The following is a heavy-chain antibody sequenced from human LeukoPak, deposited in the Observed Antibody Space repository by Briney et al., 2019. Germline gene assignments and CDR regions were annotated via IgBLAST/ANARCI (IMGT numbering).Heavy chain of an antibody. CDR3: ARARLYYDILTGYNTAYYFDY. CDR2: IYTSGST. D-gene: IGHD3-9*01. V-gene: IGHV4-4*07. CDR1: GASISSYF. Sequence: SETLSLTCTVSGASISSYFWSWIRQPAGKGLEWLGRIYTSGSTNYSPSLKSRVTISVDTSKNQFSLKLSSVTAADTAVYYCARARLYYDILTGYNTAYYFDYWGQGTLVTVSS. J-gene: IGHJ4*02.